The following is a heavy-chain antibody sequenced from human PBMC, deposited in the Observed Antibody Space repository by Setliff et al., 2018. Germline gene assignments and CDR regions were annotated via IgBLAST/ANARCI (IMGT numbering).Heavy chain of an antibody. CDR2: ISVYSGNT. V-gene: IGHV1-18*01. Sequence: VASVKVSCKASGYTFSSYAISWVRQAPGQGLEWLGWISVYSGNTDYAQNFQGRVTMTADTSTSTAYMELRSLTSDDTAVYYCARRPRAVYGSGRRNWFLDYWGQGTLVTVSS. D-gene: IGHD3-10*01. J-gene: IGHJ4*02. CDR3: ARRPRAVYGSGRRNWFLDY. CDR1: GYTFSSYA.